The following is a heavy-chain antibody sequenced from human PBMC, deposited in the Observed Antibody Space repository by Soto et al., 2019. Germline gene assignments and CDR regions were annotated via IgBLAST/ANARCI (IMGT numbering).Heavy chain of an antibody. CDR2: IYYSGST. Sequence: SETLSLTCIVSGGSISSYLWNWLRQPPGKGLEWIGCIYYSGSTNYNPSLKSRVTISVDTSKNQFSLKLSSVTAADTAVYYCARGDYIWGSYSYTPDVFNIWGQGTMVTVSS. V-gene: IGHV4-59*01. CDR3: ARGDYIWGSYSYTPDVFNI. J-gene: IGHJ3*02. D-gene: IGHD3-16*02. CDR1: GGSISSYL.